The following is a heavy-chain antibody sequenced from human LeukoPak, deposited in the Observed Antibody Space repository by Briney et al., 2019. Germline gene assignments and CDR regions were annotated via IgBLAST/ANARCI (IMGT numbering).Heavy chain of an antibody. CDR1: GYSFTGHY. CDR2: INPKSGGT. V-gene: IGHV1-2*02. D-gene: IGHD6-19*01. CDR3: ARGTSGWYSDY. J-gene: IGHJ4*02. Sequence: ASVKVSCKASGYSFTGHYMHWVRQAPGQGLEWMGWINPKSGGTNYAQKFQGRVTMTRDTSISTAYMDMSSLRSDDTAVYYCARGTSGWYSDYWGQGTLVTVSS.